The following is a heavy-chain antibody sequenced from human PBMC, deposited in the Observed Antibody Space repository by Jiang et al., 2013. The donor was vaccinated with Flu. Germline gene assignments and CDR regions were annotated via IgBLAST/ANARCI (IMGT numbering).Heavy chain of an antibody. Sequence: APGKGWSGSLVLLECGSTGYADSVKGRFTISRDNAKNSLYLQMNSLRAEDTALYYCAREGLDPDAFDIWGQGTVVTVSS. V-gene: IGHV3-20*03. D-gene: IGHD2-2*03. CDR2: LLECGST. CDR3: AREGLDPDAFDI. J-gene: IGHJ3*02.